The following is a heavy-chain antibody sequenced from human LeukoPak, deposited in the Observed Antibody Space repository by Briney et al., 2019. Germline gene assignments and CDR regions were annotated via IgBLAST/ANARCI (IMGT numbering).Heavy chain of an antibody. CDR3: AAGRNSYAYFDS. CDR2: ISTSGTTI. V-gene: IGHV3-11*01. J-gene: IGHJ4*02. D-gene: IGHD5-18*01. CDR1: GFTFSDYY. Sequence: GGSLRLSCAASGFTFSDYYMSWIRQPPGKGPEWVSYISTSGTTICYADSVKGRFTISRDNAKNSLYLQMNSLRAEDTAFYYCAAGRNSYAYFDSWGQGALVTVSS.